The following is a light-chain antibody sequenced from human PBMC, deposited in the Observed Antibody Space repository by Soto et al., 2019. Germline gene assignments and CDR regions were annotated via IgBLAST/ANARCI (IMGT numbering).Light chain of an antibody. Sequence: QAVVTQEPSLTVSPGGTVTLTCASSTGAVTSGYYPNWFQQKPGQAPRPLIYSTSDKHAWTPPRFSGSLLGGKAPLTLSGVQPEDEAEYYCLLFYGGALLFGGGTKLTVL. CDR2: STS. J-gene: IGLJ2*01. CDR1: TGAVTSGYY. V-gene: IGLV7-43*01. CDR3: LLFYGGALL.